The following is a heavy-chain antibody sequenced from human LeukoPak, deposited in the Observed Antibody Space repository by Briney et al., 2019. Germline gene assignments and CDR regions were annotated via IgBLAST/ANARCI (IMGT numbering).Heavy chain of an antibody. D-gene: IGHD2-21*02. Sequence: GGSLRLSCAASGFTFGSYWMHWVRHAPGKGLVWVSRINSDGSSTSYADSVKGRFTISRDNAKNTLYLQMNSLRAEDTAVYYCARDVSRVVVTATTVAFGWSGMDVWGQGTTVTVSS. CDR2: INSDGSST. J-gene: IGHJ6*02. CDR1: GFTFGSYW. CDR3: ARDVSRVVVTATTVAFGWSGMDV. V-gene: IGHV3-74*01.